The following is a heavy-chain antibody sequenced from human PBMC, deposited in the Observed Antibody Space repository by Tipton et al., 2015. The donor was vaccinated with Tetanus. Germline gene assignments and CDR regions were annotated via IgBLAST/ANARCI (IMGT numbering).Heavy chain of an antibody. Sequence: TLSLTCSVSGDSIRSEDYYWGWIRQSPGKGLEWLGYIYFSGSTYNNPSLKSRVSISLDASKNQFSLSLNSLTAADSATYYCARLTDRSPSCYYHYCYYVDVWGTGTAVAVSS. CDR3: ARLTDRSPSCYYHYCYYVDV. D-gene: IGHD3-22*01. CDR2: IYFSGST. J-gene: IGHJ6*03. CDR1: GDSIRSEDYY. V-gene: IGHV4-30-4*01.